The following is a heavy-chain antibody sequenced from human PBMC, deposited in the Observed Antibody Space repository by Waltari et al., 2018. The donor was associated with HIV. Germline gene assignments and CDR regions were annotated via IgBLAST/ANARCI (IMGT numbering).Heavy chain of an antibody. Sequence: HVQLVESGGGLVKPGGSLRLSCAASGFTFSDYSMTWIRRSPVKVVEWIEFISTGNTYTNYLDSVKGRFIISRDDADNSLHLQMNGLRVEDTAVYFCARGDYSASGNFLVWFDVWGHGTLVTVSS. CDR1: GFTFSDYS. CDR2: ISTGNTYT. D-gene: IGHD2-21*01. CDR3: ARGDYSASGNFLVWFDV. V-gene: IGHV3-11*05. J-gene: IGHJ5*01.